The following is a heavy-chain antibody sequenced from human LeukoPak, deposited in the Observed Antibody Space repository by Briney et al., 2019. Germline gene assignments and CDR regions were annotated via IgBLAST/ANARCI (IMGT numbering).Heavy chain of an antibody. CDR2: ISGSGGST. J-gene: IGHJ4*02. D-gene: IGHD4-17*01. CDR1: GFTFSSYA. CDR3: AKSEMRPTVTTYYFDY. V-gene: IGHV3-23*01. Sequence: PGGSLRLSCAASGFTFSSYAMSWVRQAPGKGLEWVSAISGSGGSTYYADSVKGRFTISRDNSKNTLYLQMNSLRAEDTAVYYCAKSEMRPTVTTYYFDYWGQGTLVTVSS.